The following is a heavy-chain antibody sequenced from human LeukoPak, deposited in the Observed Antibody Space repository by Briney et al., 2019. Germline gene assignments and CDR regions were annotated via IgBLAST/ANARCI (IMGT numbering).Heavy chain of an antibody. CDR1: GSTFSTYW. D-gene: IGHD5-18*01. V-gene: IGHV3-7*01. CDR2: IKEDGSDK. CDR3: ARDVGYFRFDY. J-gene: IGHJ4*02. Sequence: GGSLRLSCAASGSTFSTYWMTWVRQAPGKGLEWVANIKEDGSDKYYVDSVKGRFTISRDNAKNSLYLQMNNLRAEDTAVYYCARDVGYFRFDYWGQGTLVTVSS.